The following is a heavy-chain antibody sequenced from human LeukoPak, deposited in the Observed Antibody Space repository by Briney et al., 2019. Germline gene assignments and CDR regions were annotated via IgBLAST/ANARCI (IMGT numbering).Heavy chain of an antibody. J-gene: IGHJ6*03. D-gene: IGHD3-10*01. CDR1: GYTFSAFY. CDR3: ARRVVRGLNYYYYYMDV. Sequence: GASVKVSCKTSGYTFSAFYMHWVRQAPGQGPEWMGWINPDSGGSEYGQKFQGRVTFTSDTSSTTIYMELSRLRSDDTAVYYCARRVVRGLNYYYYYMDVWGKGTTVTISS. V-gene: IGHV1-2*02. CDR2: INPDSGGS.